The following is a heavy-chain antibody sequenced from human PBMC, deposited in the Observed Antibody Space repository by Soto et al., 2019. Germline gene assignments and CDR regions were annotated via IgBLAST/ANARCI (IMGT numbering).Heavy chain of an antibody. J-gene: IGHJ4*02. D-gene: IGHD6-19*01. Sequence: SETLSLTCTVSGYSISSGYYWGWIRQPPGKGLEWIGSIYHSGSTYYNPSLKSRLTISVDTSKNQFSLKLSSVTAADTAVYYCARGDVGQWLVDYWGQGTLVTVSS. V-gene: IGHV4-38-2*02. CDR3: ARGDVGQWLVDY. CDR2: IYHSGST. CDR1: GYSISSGYY.